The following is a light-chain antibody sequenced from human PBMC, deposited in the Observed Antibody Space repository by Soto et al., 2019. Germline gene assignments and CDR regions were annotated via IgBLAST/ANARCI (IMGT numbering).Light chain of an antibody. CDR1: QSISNW. Sequence: DIQMTQSPSTLSASVGDRVTITCRASQSISNWLAWYQQKPGKAPKLLIYDASSFGSGVPSRFSGSGSGTEFSLTISSLQPGDFATYYCHQYNSYSPWTFGQGTKVEI. CDR3: HQYNSYSPWT. J-gene: IGKJ1*01. V-gene: IGKV1-5*01. CDR2: DAS.